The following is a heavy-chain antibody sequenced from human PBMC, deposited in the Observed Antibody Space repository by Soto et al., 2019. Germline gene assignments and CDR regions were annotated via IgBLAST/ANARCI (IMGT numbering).Heavy chain of an antibody. CDR3: AKGGVGDSSGWYGDYGMDV. CDR1: GFTFSSYG. D-gene: IGHD6-19*01. Sequence: QVQLVESGGGVVQPGRSLRLSCAASGFTFSSYGMHWVRQAPGKGLEWVAVISYDGSNKYYADYVKGRFTISRDNSKNTLYLQMNSLRAEDTAVYYCAKGGVGDSSGWYGDYGMDVWGQGTTVTVSS. J-gene: IGHJ6*02. V-gene: IGHV3-30*18. CDR2: ISYDGSNK.